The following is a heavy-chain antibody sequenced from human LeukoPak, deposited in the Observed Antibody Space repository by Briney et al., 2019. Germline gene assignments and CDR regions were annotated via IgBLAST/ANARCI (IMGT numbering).Heavy chain of an antibody. D-gene: IGHD7-27*01. V-gene: IGHV3-74*01. CDR2: INEDGSTI. CDR1: GFTFSTYW. Sequence: PGGSLRLSCAASGFTFSTYWFHWVREAPRKGLIWVSRINEDGSTINYADSVRGRFAISRDNAKNTLYLEMNSLRAEDTAVYYCARDLSGRDDYWGQGTLVTVSS. J-gene: IGHJ4*02. CDR3: ARDLSGRDDY.